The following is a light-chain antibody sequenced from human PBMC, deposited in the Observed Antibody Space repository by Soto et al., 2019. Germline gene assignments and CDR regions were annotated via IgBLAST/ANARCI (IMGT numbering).Light chain of an antibody. V-gene: IGKV3-15*01. CDR2: GAS. J-gene: IGKJ1*01. CDR1: QSVSSK. Sequence: EIVLTQSPGTLSVSPGERATLSCRASQSVSSKLAWYQQKPGQAPRLLFYGASTGATGIPARFSGSGSETEFTLSISSLQSEDFAVYYCQQYNNWPWTFGQGTKVEIK. CDR3: QQYNNWPWT.